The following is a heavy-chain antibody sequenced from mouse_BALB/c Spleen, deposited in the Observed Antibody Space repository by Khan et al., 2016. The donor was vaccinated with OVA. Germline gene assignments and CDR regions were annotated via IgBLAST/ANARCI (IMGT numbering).Heavy chain of an antibody. CDR3: ARMARTIN. V-gene: IGHV5-6-3*01. Sequence: EVKLQESGGGLVQPGGSLKLSCAASGFTFSSYGMSWVRQTPDKRLELVATINSNGGSTYYLDSVKGRFTISRDNAKNTLYLQMSSLKSEDTAMYYCARMARTINWGQGTTLTVSS. J-gene: IGHJ2*01. CDR1: GFTFSSYG. CDR2: INSNGGST.